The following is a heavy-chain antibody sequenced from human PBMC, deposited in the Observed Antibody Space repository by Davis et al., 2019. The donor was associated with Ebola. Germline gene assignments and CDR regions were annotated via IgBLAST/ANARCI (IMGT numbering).Heavy chain of an antibody. J-gene: IGHJ3*02. V-gene: IGHV4-34*01. CDR2: INHSGST. D-gene: IGHD1-26*01. Sequence: SETLSLTCAVYGGSFSGYYWSWIRQPPGKGLEWIGEINHSGSTNYNPSLKSRVTISADASKNQFSLTLMSVTAADTAVYYCARPWYSGTYYDAYDIWGQGTMVAVSS. CDR3: ARPWYSGTYYDAYDI. CDR1: GGSFSGYY.